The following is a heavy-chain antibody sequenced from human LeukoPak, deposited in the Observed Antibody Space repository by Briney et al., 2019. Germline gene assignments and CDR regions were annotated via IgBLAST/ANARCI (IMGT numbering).Heavy chain of an antibody. CDR2: IIPILGIA. D-gene: IGHD4-17*01. CDR1: GGTFSSYA. Sequence: GASVKVSCKASGGTFSSYAISWVRQAPGQGLEWMGRIIPILGIANYAQKFQGRVTITADKSTSTAYMELSSLRSEDTAVYYCARGLRGDYYFDYWGQGTLVTVSX. CDR3: ARGLRGDYYFDY. V-gene: IGHV1-69*04. J-gene: IGHJ4*02.